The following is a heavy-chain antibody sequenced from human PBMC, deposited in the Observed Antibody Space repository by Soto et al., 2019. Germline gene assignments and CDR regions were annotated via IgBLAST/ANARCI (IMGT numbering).Heavy chain of an antibody. CDR1: GGSFSGYY. J-gene: IGHJ4*02. CDR2: SNHSGST. D-gene: IGHD6-6*01. Sequence: QVQLQQWGAGLLKPSETLSLTCAVYGGSFSGYYWSWIRQPPGKGLEWIGESNHSGSTNYNPSLKSRVTISVDTSKNQFSLKLSSVTAADTAVYYCARGSRIAARPGGFDYWGQGTLVTVSS. V-gene: IGHV4-34*01. CDR3: ARGSRIAARPGGFDY.